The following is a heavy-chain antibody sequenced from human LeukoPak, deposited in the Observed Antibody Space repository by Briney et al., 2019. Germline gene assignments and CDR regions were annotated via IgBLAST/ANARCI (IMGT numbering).Heavy chain of an antibody. CDR2: IYNSGST. D-gene: IGHD3-10*01. Sequence: SETLSLTCTVSGGSISRSSYYWGWIRQPPGKGLEWIGSIYNSGSTYYKPSLKSRVTISVDTSKNQFSLNLSSVTAADTAVYYCMRRETYGSEKVDYWGQGTLVTAPS. CDR1: GGSISRSSYY. CDR3: MRRETYGSEKVDY. V-gene: IGHV4-39*01. J-gene: IGHJ4*02.